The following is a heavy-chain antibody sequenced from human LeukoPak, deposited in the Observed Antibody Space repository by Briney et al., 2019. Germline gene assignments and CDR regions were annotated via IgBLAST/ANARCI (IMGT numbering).Heavy chain of an antibody. Sequence: SETLSLTCTVSGGSISSYYWSWIRQPPGKGLEWIGYIYYSGSTNYNPSLKSRVTMSVDTSKNQFSLKLSSVTAADTAVYYCARDQYYYDSSGPQPLDYWGQGTLVTVSS. V-gene: IGHV4-59*12. CDR3: ARDQYYYDSSGPQPLDY. CDR2: IYYSGST. J-gene: IGHJ4*02. CDR1: GGSISSYY. D-gene: IGHD3-22*01.